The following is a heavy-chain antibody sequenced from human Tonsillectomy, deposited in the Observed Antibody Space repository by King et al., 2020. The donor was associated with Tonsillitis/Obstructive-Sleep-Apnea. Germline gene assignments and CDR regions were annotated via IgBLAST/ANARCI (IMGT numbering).Heavy chain of an antibody. Sequence: LQLVQSGGGLVQPGGSLRLSCAASVFTFSSYAMSWVRQAPGKGLEWVSAISVSGGSPYYPDSVKGRFTITRDNSKNTLYLQMNSLRAEDTAVYYCVKCPPADFWSGYYTENAFDIWGQGTMVTVSS. CDR2: ISVSGGSP. J-gene: IGHJ3*02. CDR3: VKCPPADFWSGYYTENAFDI. D-gene: IGHD3-3*01. CDR1: VFTFSSYA. V-gene: IGHV3-23*04.